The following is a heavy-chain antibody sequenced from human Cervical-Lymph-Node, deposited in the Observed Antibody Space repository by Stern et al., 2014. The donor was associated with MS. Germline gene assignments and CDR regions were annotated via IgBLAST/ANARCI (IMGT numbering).Heavy chain of an antibody. CDR3: ARGGVGPFDP. J-gene: IGHJ5*02. Sequence: VQLVESGPGLVKPSETLSLTCTVSGGSISSYYWSWIRQPPGKGLEWIGYIYYSGSTNYNTSLKSRVTISVDTSKNQFSLKLSSVTAADTAVYYCARGGVGPFDPWGQGTLVTVSS. CDR1: GGSISSYY. V-gene: IGHV4-59*01. CDR2: IYYSGST.